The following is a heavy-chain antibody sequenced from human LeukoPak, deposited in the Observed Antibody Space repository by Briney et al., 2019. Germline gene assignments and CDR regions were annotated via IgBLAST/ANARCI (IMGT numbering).Heavy chain of an antibody. CDR2: IYYSGST. CDR3: ARDGGRYGDPYGMDV. CDR1: GGSISSYY. D-gene: IGHD4-17*01. J-gene: IGHJ6*02. V-gene: IGHV4-59*12. Sequence: SETLSLTCTVSGGSISSYYWSWIRQPPGKGLEWIGYIYYSGSTNYNPSLESRVTISVDTSKNQFSLKLSSVTAADTAVYYCARDGGRYGDPYGMDVWGQGTTVTVSS.